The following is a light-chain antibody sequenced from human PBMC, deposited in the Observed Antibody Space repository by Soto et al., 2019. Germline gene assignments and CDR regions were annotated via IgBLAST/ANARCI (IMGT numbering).Light chain of an antibody. CDR1: QSISSW. CDR2: DAS. CDR3: QQYNSYPIT. Sequence: DSQMTQYPSTLSASVGDRVTITSGATQSISSWLAWYQQKPGRAPKFLIYDASSLESGVPSRFSGSGSGTELTLTISSLQPDDFATYYCQQYNSYPITFGQGTKVDIK. V-gene: IGKV1-5*01. J-gene: IGKJ1*01.